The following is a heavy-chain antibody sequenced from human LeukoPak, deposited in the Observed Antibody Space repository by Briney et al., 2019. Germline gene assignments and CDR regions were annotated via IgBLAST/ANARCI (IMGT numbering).Heavy chain of an antibody. CDR3: ARDRRWFGEFGAFDI. D-gene: IGHD3-10*01. CDR1: GFTFSNFW. Sequence: PGGSLRLSCAASGFTFSNFWMTWVRQAPGKGQEWVANIKQDGSEKYYVDSVKGRFSISRDNAKNSLFLQMNSLRAEDTAVYYCARDRRWFGEFGAFDIWGHGTMVTVSS. V-gene: IGHV3-7*01. J-gene: IGHJ3*02. CDR2: IKQDGSEK.